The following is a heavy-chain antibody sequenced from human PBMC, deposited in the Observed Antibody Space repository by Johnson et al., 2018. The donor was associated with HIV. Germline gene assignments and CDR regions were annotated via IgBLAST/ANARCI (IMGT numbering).Heavy chain of an antibody. CDR1: GFTFSSYA. Sequence: QVQLVESGGGVVQPGRSLRLSCAASGFTFSSYAMHWVRQAPGKGLEWVAVISYDGSNKYYADSVKGRFTISRDNSKNTLYLQMDSLRVEDTAVYYCASGDRSILGQGTMVTVSS. D-gene: IGHD7-27*01. V-gene: IGHV3-30*04. J-gene: IGHJ3*02. CDR2: ISYDGSNK. CDR3: ASGDRSI.